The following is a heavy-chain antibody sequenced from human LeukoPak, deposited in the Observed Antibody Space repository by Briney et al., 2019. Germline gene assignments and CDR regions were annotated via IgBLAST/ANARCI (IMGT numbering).Heavy chain of an antibody. CDR1: GFTFSSYS. CDR2: ISSSSSYI. D-gene: IGHD3-10*01. J-gene: IGHJ6*02. Sequence: GGSLRLSCAASGFTFSSYSMNWVRQAPGKGLEWVSSISSSSSYIYYADSVKGRFTISRDNAKNSLYLQMNSLRAEYTAVYYCARVLGSGGHWGTYHYYGMDVWGQGTTVTVSS. CDR3: ARVLGSGGHWGTYHYYGMDV. V-gene: IGHV3-21*01.